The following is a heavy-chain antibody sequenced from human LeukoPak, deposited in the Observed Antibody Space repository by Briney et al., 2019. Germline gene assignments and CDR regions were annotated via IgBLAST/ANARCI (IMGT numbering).Heavy chain of an antibody. CDR2: INHSGST. Sequence: SETLSLNCAVYGGSFSGYYWSWIRQPPGKGLEWIGEINHSGSTNYNPSLKSRVTISVDTSKNQFSLKLSSVTAADTAVYYCAREVITSYYDYVWGSYRGQAFDIWGQGTMVTVSS. J-gene: IGHJ3*02. V-gene: IGHV4-34*01. D-gene: IGHD3-16*02. CDR3: AREVITSYYDYVWGSYRGQAFDI. CDR1: GGSFSGYY.